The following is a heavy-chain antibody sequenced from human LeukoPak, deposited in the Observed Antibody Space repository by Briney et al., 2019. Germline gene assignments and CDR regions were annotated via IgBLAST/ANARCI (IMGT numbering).Heavy chain of an antibody. CDR1: GFTFSSYA. D-gene: IGHD4-17*01. CDR3: ATGGTTVTTFDY. J-gene: IGHJ4*02. CDR2: ISGSGGST. Sequence: GGSLRLSCAASGFTFSSYAMSWVRQAPGKGLEWVSAISGSGGSTYYADSVKGRFTISRDNSKNTLYLQMNSLRAGDTAVYYCATGGTTVTTFDYWGQGTLVTVSS. V-gene: IGHV3-23*01.